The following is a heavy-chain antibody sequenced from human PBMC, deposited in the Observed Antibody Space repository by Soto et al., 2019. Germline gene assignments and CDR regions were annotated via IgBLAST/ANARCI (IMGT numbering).Heavy chain of an antibody. Sequence: QLQLQESGPGLVKPSETLSLTCTVSGDSIYRSSYYWGWIRQPPGKGLEWIGSIFHTGTTYYNPSHKSRVTISVDTSKNQFSLTLTSVTAADTAVYYCARPQYSTGWYMGYWGQGTLVTVSS. V-gene: IGHV4-39*01. CDR2: IFHTGTT. D-gene: IGHD6-19*01. J-gene: IGHJ4*02. CDR1: GDSIYRSSYY. CDR3: ARPQYSTGWYMGY.